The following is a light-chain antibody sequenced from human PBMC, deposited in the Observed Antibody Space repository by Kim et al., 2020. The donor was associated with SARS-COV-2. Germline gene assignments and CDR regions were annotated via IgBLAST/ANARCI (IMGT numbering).Light chain of an antibody. J-gene: IGLJ1*01. CDR3: ASWDDSLNAYV. Sequence: GQRVTISCSGSNSNIGSNPVNWYQHLPGTSPKLLMYSNNQRPSGVPDRFSGSKSGTSASLAISGLRSEDEADYYCASWDDSLNAYVFGTGTKVTVL. V-gene: IGLV1-44*01. CDR2: SNN. CDR1: NSNIGSNP.